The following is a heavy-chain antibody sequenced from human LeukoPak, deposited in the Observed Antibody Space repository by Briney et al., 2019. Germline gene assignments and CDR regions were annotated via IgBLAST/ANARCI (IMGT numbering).Heavy chain of an antibody. D-gene: IGHD6-19*01. Sequence: PGASVKVSCKASGGTFSSYAISWVRQAPGQGLEWMGGIIPIFGTANYAQKFQGRVTITADESTSTAYMELSSLRSEDTAVYYCARAGYSRGWLFDYWGQGTLVTVSS. CDR1: GGTFSSYA. V-gene: IGHV1-69*13. CDR3: ARAGYSRGWLFDY. J-gene: IGHJ4*02. CDR2: IIPIFGTA.